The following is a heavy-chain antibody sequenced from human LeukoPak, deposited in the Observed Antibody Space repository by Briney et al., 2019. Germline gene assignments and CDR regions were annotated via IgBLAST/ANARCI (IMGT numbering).Heavy chain of an antibody. CDR3: AKKGYYDGSGYYMYYFDH. CDR1: GFTFSIYA. CDR2: ISGSGGTA. J-gene: IGHJ4*02. D-gene: IGHD3-22*01. V-gene: IGHV3-23*01. Sequence: GGSLRLSCAASGFTFSIYAMSWVRQAPGKGLEWVSAISGSGGTAYYADSVKGRFTISRDNSKNTLYLQMNSLRAEDTAVYYCAKKGYYDGSGYYMYYFDHWGQGTLVTISS.